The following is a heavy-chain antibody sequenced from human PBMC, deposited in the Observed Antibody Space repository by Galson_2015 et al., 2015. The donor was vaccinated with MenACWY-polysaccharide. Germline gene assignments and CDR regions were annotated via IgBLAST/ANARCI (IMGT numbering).Heavy chain of an antibody. D-gene: IGHD5-24*01. CDR1: GGSINGYF. CDR2: VHYSGST. CDR3: ARVSRDGYNSYCFDY. Sequence: ETLSLTCTVSGGSINGYFWSWIRQPPGKGLEWIGYVHYSGSTNYNPSLKSRVTISVDKSKNQFSLKLSSVTAADTAVYYCARVSRDGYNSYCFDYWGQGTLVTVSS. J-gene: IGHJ4*02. V-gene: IGHV4-59*01.